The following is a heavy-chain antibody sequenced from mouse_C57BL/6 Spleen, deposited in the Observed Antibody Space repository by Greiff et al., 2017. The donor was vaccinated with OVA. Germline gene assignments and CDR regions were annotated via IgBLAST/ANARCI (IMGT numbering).Heavy chain of an antibody. Sequence: EVQLVESGGGLVKPGGSLKLSCAASGFTFSSYAMSWVRQTPEKRLEWVATISDGGNYTYYPDNVKGRFTISRDNAKNNLYLQMSHLKSEDTAMYYCAREDYGSSYFDYWGQGTTLTVSS. V-gene: IGHV5-4*01. J-gene: IGHJ2*01. CDR2: ISDGGNYT. CDR3: AREDYGSSYFDY. CDR1: GFTFSSYA. D-gene: IGHD1-1*01.